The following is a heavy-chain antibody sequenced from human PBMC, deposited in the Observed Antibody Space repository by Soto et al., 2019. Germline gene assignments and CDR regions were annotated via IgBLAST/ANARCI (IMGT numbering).Heavy chain of an antibody. CDR3: AKNGGPGVRYGSGTDY. D-gene: IGHD3-10*01. V-gene: IGHV3-30*18. CDR1: GFTFSSYG. CDR2: ISYDGSNK. J-gene: IGHJ4*02. Sequence: QVQLVESGGGVVQPGRSLRLSCAASGFTFSSYGMHWVRQAPGKGLEWVAVISYDGSNKYYADSVKGRFTLSRDNSKNTLDLQMNSLRAEDTAVYYGAKNGGPGVRYGSGTDYWVQGTLVTVSS.